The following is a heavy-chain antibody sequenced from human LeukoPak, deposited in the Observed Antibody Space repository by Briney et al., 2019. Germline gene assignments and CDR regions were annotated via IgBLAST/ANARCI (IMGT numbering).Heavy chain of an antibody. CDR2: VHHSGST. CDR1: GYSISSGCY. V-gene: IGHV4-38-2*01. Sequence: PSETLSLTCGVSGYSISSGCYWGWIRQPPGKGLEWIGSVHHSGSTYYNPSLKSRITISVDTSKNHFSLKLSSVTAADTAVYYCASLYGGNSWNFDYWGQGTLVTVSS. J-gene: IGHJ4*02. CDR3: ASLYGGNSWNFDY. D-gene: IGHD4-23*01.